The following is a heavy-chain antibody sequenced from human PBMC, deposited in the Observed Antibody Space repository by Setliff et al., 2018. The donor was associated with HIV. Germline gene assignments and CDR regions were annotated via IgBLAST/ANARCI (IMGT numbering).Heavy chain of an antibody. CDR1: GYTFTDYY. CDR2: IYPNTGGT. CDR3: ATDPDGGNSDG. D-gene: IGHD2-21*02. Sequence: ASVKVSCKASGYTFTDYYIHWVRQAPGQGLEWMGWIYPNTGGTNYAQKFQGRVTMTRDTSISTAYMELSRLRSEDTAVYYCATDPDGGNSDGWGQGTLVTVSS. J-gene: IGHJ4*02. V-gene: IGHV1-2*02.